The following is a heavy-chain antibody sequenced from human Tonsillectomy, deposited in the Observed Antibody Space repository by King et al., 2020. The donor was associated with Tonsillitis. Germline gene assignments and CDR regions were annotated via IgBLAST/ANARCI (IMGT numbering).Heavy chain of an antibody. D-gene: IGHD1-26*01. CDR2: IYYSGST. V-gene: IGHV4-39*07. Sequence: QLQESGPGLVKPSETLSLTCTVSGGSISSSSYYWGWIRQPPGKGLEWIGSIYYSGSTYYNPSLKSRVTISVDTSKNQFSLKLSSVTAADTAVYYCAGKSGSYGLAPYYFDYWGQGTLVTVSS. CDR1: GGSISSSSYY. CDR3: AGKSGSYGLAPYYFDY. J-gene: IGHJ4*02.